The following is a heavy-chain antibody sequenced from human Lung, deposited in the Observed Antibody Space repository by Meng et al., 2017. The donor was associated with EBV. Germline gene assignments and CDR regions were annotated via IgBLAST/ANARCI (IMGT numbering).Heavy chain of an antibody. CDR2: LIPMFGAP. J-gene: IGHJ4*02. Sequence: VRVGGVGAEAEKPAASVQVSGKTAGGTFSSYAISWVRQAPGQGLEWLGGLIPMFGAPNYAQKFQGRVTITADEYTSTHFMELSSLRSEDTAVYYCASESGRGYTPDYWGQGTLVTVSS. CDR3: ASESGRGYTPDY. CDR1: GGTFSSYA. V-gene: IGHV1-69*01. D-gene: IGHD3-10*01.